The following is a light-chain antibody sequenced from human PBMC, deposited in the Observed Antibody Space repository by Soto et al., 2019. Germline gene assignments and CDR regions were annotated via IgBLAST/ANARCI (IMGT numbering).Light chain of an antibody. CDR2: GAS. J-gene: IGKJ3*01. V-gene: IGKV3-20*01. CDR3: QQYGSSPRFT. Sequence: EIVLTQSPGTLSLSPGERATLSCSASQSVSSSYLAWYPQKPGHAPRLLIYGASSRATGIPDRFSGSGSGTDFTLTISRLEPEEFAVYYCQQYGSSPRFTFGPGTKVDIK. CDR1: QSVSSSY.